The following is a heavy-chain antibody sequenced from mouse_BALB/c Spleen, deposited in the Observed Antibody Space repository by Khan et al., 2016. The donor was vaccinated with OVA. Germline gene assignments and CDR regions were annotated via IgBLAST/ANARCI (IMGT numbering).Heavy chain of an antibody. J-gene: IGHJ3*01. CDR3: ARTGYGFGAY. Sequence: QVQLQQSGAELVRPGTSLKVSCKASGYAFSDYLIEWLKQRPGQGLEWIGMINPGSGDTKFNEKFKAKAALTADKSFRTDYMQLSSLTSDDCAVYFGARTGYGFGAYWVQGALGTVSS. CDR2: INPGSGDT. CDR1: GYAFSDYL. D-gene: IGHD1-2*01. V-gene: IGHV1-54*01.